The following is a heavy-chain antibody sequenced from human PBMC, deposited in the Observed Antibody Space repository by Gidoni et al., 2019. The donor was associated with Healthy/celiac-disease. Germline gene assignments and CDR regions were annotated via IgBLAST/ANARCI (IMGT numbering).Heavy chain of an antibody. CDR3: ARGETFGSSWPLPLAELYYFDY. V-gene: IGHV1-69*06. J-gene: IGHJ4*02. D-gene: IGHD6-13*01. CDR2: IIPIFGTA. Sequence: QVQLVQSGAEVKKPGSSVKVSCKASGGTFSSYAISWVRQAPGQGLEWMGGIIPIFGTANYAQKFQGRVTITADKSTSTAYMELSSLRSEDTAVYYCARGETFGSSWPLPLAELYYFDYWGQGTLVTVSS. CDR1: GGTFSSYA.